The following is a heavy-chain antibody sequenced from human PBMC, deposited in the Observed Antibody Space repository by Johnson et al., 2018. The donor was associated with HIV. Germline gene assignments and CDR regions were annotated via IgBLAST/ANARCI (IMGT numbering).Heavy chain of an antibody. CDR2: ISSSGSTI. CDR3: ARASYYYGSADI. CDR1: GFTFSDYY. Sequence: QVQLVESGGGLVKPGGSLRLSCAASGFTFSDYYMSWIRQAPGKGLEWVSYISSSGSTIYYAASVKGRFTISSDNAKNSLSLQMNSRRAEDTAVDYCARASYYYGSADIWGQGTMVTVSS. J-gene: IGHJ3*02. V-gene: IGHV3-11*04. D-gene: IGHD3-10*01.